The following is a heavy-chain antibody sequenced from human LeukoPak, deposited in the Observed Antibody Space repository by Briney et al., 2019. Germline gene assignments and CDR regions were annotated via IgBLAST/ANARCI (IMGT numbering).Heavy chain of an antibody. CDR2: MNPNSGNT. CDR3: ARGPLYSYGRYFDY. V-gene: IGHV1-8*01. D-gene: IGHD5-18*01. J-gene: IGHJ4*02. CDR1: GYTFTSYD. Sequence: ASVKVSCKASGYTFTSYDINWVRQATGQGLEWMGWMNPNSGNTGYAQKFQGRVTMTRNTSISTAYMELSSLRSEDTAVYYCARGPLYSYGRYFDYWGQGTLVTVSS.